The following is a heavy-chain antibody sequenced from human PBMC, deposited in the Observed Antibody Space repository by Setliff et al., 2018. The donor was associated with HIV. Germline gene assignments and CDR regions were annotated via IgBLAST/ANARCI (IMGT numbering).Heavy chain of an antibody. V-gene: IGHV4-34*01. D-gene: IGHD2-2*01. CDR1: GESLSDYY. J-gene: IGHJ4*02. Sequence: PSETLSLTCAVYGESLSDYYWSWIRQPPGKGLEWIGEINHNKSSDYNPSLKSRVTMSVDTSKNQFSLKVKSVTAADTAVNYCARQKKSSSWSPNDYWGQGTLVTVSS. CDR2: INHNKSS. CDR3: ARQKKSSSWSPNDY.